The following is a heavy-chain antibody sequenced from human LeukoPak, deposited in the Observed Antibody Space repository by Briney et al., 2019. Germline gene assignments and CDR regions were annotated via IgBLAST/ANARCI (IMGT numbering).Heavy chain of an antibody. D-gene: IGHD3-10*01. CDR2: ISWNSGST. CDR1: GFTFDDYA. V-gene: IGHV3-23*01. J-gene: IGHJ4*02. CDR3: AKDGQLLWFGDVRIQRGSH. Sequence: GGSLRLSCAASGFTFDDYAMHWVRQAPGKGLEWVSGISWNSGSTYYADSVKGRFTISRDNSKNTLYLQMNSLRAEDTAVYYCAKDGQLLWFGDVRIQRGSHWGQGTLVTVSS.